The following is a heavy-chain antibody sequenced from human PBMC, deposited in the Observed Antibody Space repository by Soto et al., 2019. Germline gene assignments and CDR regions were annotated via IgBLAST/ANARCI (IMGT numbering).Heavy chain of an antibody. J-gene: IGHJ4*02. CDR1: GYTFTSYG. V-gene: IGHV1-18*01. CDR2: ISAYTGNT. CDR3: GRVLGITGTSHEDY. Sequence: QVQLVQSGAEVKKPGASVKVSCKASGYTFTSYGISWVRQAPGQGLEWMGWISAYTGNTNYAQKLQGRVTMTTDPSTSTAYMELRSLRSDDTSVYYCGRVLGITGTSHEDYWGQGTLVTVSS. D-gene: IGHD1-7*01.